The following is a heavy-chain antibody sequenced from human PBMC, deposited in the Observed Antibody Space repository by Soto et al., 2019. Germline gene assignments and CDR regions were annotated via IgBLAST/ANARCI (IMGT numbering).Heavy chain of an antibody. J-gene: IGHJ4*02. V-gene: IGHV3-23*01. D-gene: IGHD4-4*01. CDR2: ISGSGSTT. Sequence: VQLLESGGGLVQPGGSLRLSCAASGLTFSGYGMSWVRQAPGTGLEWVSAISGSGSTTYYADSVKGRFTISRDDSKKILFLQMNSLRAEDTAVYYCVTRSRGLQSSPPRLDSWGQGTLVTVSS. CDR1: GLTFSGYG. CDR3: VTRSRGLQSSPPRLDS.